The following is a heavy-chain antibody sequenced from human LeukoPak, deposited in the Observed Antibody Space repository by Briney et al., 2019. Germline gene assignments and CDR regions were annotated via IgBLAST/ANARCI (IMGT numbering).Heavy chain of an antibody. CDR2: IYHSGST. CDR1: GYSISSGYY. D-gene: IGHD2-15*01. Sequence: PSESLSLTCAVSGYSISSGYYWGWIRQPPGKGLEWIGSIYHSGSTYYNPSLKSRVTISVDTSKNQFSLKLSSVTAADTAVYYCARHEVVVAATQGWFDPWGQGTLVTVSS. J-gene: IGHJ5*02. V-gene: IGHV4-38-2*01. CDR3: ARHEVVVAATQGWFDP.